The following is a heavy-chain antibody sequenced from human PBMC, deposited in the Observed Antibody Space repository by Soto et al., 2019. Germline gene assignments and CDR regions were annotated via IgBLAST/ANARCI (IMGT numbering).Heavy chain of an antibody. CDR3: ARDHLWAFDY. Sequence: GGSLRLSCVASGFTFDRYAMNWVRQAPGKELEWISYIGPQGVTIEYSDSVRGRFTISRDDAKNLLYLQMNSLKDDDTAVYYCARDHLWAFDYWGQGALVTVSS. V-gene: IGHV3-48*02. CDR1: GFTFDRYA. D-gene: IGHD3-16*01. CDR2: IGPQGVTI. J-gene: IGHJ4*02.